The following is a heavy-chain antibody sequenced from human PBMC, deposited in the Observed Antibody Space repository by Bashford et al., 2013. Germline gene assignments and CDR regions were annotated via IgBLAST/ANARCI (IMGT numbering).Heavy chain of an antibody. CDR3: ARGTIPAGSYFYGMDV. CDR2: ITSSSSYI. V-gene: IGHV3-21*01. Sequence: GGSLRLSCAASGFTFNSYSMNWVRQAPGKGLEWVSSITSSSSYIYYSDSVKGRFTISRDNAKKSLYLQMNSLRAEDTAVYYCARGTIPAGSYFYGMDVWGQGTTVTVSS. J-gene: IGHJ6*02. D-gene: IGHD3-3*01. CDR1: GFTFNSYS.